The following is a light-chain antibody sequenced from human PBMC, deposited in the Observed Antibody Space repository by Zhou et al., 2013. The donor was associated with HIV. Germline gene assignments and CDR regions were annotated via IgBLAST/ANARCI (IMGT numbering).Light chain of an antibody. V-gene: IGKV1-5*03. J-gene: IGKJ3*01. CDR3: QQRSKWPPLFT. Sequence: DIQMTQSPSTLSASVGDGVTITCRASQSISSWLAWYQQKPGKAPKLLIYKASSLESGVPSRFSGSGSGTDFTLTVSSLEPEDFAVYYCQQRSKWPPLFTFGPGTRVDL. CDR2: KAS. CDR1: QSISSW.